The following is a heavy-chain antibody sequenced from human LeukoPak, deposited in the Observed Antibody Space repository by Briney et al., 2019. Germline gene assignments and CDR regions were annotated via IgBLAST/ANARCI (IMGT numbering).Heavy chain of an antibody. CDR2: ISGSGGST. J-gene: IGHJ4*02. CDR1: GFTFSSYA. CDR3: AREDEDDGGWSPFDY. D-gene: IGHD2-15*01. V-gene: IGHV3-23*01. Sequence: SGESLRLSCAASGFTFSSYAMSWVRQAPGKGLEWVSAISGSGGSTYYADSVKGRFTISRDNAKNSLYLQMNSLRAEDTAVYYCAREDEDDGGWSPFDYWGQGTLVTVSS.